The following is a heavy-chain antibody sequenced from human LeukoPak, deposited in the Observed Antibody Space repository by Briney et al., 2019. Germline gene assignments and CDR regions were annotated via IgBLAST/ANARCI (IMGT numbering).Heavy chain of an antibody. CDR1: GFTFTDYG. Sequence: GGSLRLSCATSGFTFTDYGMNWFRQAPGKGLEWVSYISSSGSTIYYADSVKGRFTISRDNAKNSLYLQMNSLRAEDTAVYYCARDLDFWSGSLGWFDPWGQGTLVTVSS. D-gene: IGHD3-3*01. V-gene: IGHV3-11*04. J-gene: IGHJ5*02. CDR3: ARDLDFWSGSLGWFDP. CDR2: ISSSGSTI.